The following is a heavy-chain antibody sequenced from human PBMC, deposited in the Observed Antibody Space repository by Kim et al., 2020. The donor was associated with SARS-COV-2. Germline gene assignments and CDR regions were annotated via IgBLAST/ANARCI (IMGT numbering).Heavy chain of an antibody. D-gene: IGHD2-2*01. CDR3: ARDHQLLSGQQLGQIDY. V-gene: IGHV4-38-2*02. CDR1: GYSISSGYY. CDR2: IYHSGST. Sequence: SETLSLTCTVSGYSISSGYYWGWIRQPPGKGLEWIGSIYHSGSTYYNPSLKSRVTISVDTSKNQFSLKLSSVTAADTAVYYCARDHQLLSGQQLGQIDYWGQGTLVTVSS. J-gene: IGHJ4*02.